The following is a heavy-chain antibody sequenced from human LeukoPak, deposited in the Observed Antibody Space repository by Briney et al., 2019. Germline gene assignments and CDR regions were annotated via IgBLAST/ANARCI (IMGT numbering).Heavy chain of an antibody. CDR2: IYSGGST. V-gene: IGHV3-53*01. J-gene: IGHJ4*02. CDR3: ASTDYYTSGSYYPLDY. CDR1: GFAVSSNH. D-gene: IGHD3-10*01. Sequence: GGSLRLSCAASGFAVSSNHMNWVRQAPGKGLEWVSVIYSGGSTYYADSVKGRFTISRDNSKNTLYLEMSSLRAEDTAVYYCASTDYYTSGSYYPLDYWGQGTLVTVSS.